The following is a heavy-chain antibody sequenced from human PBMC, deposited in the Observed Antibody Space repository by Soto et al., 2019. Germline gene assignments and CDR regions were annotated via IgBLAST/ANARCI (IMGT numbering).Heavy chain of an antibody. CDR1: GYTFTSYA. V-gene: IGHV1-3*01. D-gene: IGHD3-10*01. CDR3: ARDRIWFGELSYWFDP. J-gene: IGHJ5*02. CDR2: INAGNGNT. Sequence: QAQLVQSGAEVKKPGASVKVSCKASGYTFTSYAMHWVRQAPGQRLEWMGWINAGNGNTKYSQKFQGRVTITRDTSASTAYMELSSLRSEDTAVYYCARDRIWFGELSYWFDPWGQGTLVTVSS.